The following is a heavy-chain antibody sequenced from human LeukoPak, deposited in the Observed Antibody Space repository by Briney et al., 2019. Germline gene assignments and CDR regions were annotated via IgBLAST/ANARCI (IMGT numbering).Heavy chain of an antibody. CDR1: GGSISSYY. CDR2: IYYSGST. V-gene: IGHV4-59*08. Sequence: PSETLSLTCTVSGGSISSYYWSWIRQPPGKGLEWIGYIYYSGSTNYNPSLKSRVTISVDTSKNQFSLKLSSVTAADTAVYYCARLPDPLYSSSWFDYWGQGTLVTVSS. J-gene: IGHJ5*01. CDR3: ARLPDPLYSSSWFDY. D-gene: IGHD6-13*01.